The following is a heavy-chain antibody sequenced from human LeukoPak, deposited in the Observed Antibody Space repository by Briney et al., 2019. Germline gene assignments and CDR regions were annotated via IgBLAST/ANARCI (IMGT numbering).Heavy chain of an antibody. CDR1: GGTFSSYA. CDR3: ASRGYSGYDHDAFDI. Sequence: ASVKVSCKASGGTFSSYAISWVRQAPGQGLEWMGGIIPIFGTANYAQKFQGRVTITADKSTSTAYMELSSLRSEDTAVYYCASRGYSGYDHDAFDIWGQGTMVTVSS. V-gene: IGHV1-69*06. D-gene: IGHD5-12*01. J-gene: IGHJ3*02. CDR2: IIPIFGTA.